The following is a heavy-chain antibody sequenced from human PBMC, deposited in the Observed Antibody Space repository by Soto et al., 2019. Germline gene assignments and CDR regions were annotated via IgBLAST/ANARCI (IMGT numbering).Heavy chain of an antibody. Sequence: QVQPQQWGAGLLKPSETLSLTCAVYGGSFSAYYWSWIRQPPGKGLEWIGEINHSGSTNYNPSLKSRVTISVDTSKNHFSLNLRSVTAADTAVYYCAKVAVYGMHVWGQGTTVTVSS. CDR3: AKVAVYGMHV. V-gene: IGHV4-34*02. J-gene: IGHJ6*02. CDR1: GGSFSAYY. CDR2: INHSGST. D-gene: IGHD2-15*01.